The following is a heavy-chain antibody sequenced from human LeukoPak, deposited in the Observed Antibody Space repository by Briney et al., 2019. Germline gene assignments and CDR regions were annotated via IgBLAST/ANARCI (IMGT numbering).Heavy chain of an antibody. Sequence: GGSLRLSCAASGFTFSSYAMHWVRQAPGKGLEWVAVISFDGSNKYYADSVKGRFTISRDNSKNTLYLQMNSLRAEDTAVYYCAKDPSSSWYFYYWGQGTLVTVSS. CDR1: GFTFSSYA. CDR3: AKDPSSSWYFYY. J-gene: IGHJ4*02. CDR2: ISFDGSNK. D-gene: IGHD6-13*01. V-gene: IGHV3-30-3*01.